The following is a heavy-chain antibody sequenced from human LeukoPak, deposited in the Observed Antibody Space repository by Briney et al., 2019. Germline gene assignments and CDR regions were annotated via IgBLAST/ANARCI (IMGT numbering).Heavy chain of an antibody. CDR2: ITGDCNYI. J-gene: IGHJ4*02. V-gene: IGHV3-21*01. D-gene: IGHD3-3*01. CDR3: ARERNFYYFDY. Sequence: PGGSPRLSCAASGFTFNDYTMTWVRQAPGKGLEWVSSITGDCNYIFYADSVKGRFTISRDNAQNSLFLELNSLRGEDTAVYYCARERNFYYFDYWGQGALVTVSS. CDR1: GFTFNDYT.